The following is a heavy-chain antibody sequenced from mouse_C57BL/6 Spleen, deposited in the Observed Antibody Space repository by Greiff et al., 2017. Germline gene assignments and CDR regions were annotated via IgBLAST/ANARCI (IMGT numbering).Heavy chain of an antibody. J-gene: IGHJ1*03. D-gene: IGHD4-1*01. Sequence: QVQLQQPGAELVKPGASVKLSCKASGYTFTSYWMHWVKQRPGQGLEWIGMIHPNSGSTNYNEKFKSKATLTVDKSSSTAYMQLSSLTSEDSAVYYCARDWDVWYFDVWGTGTTVTVSS. CDR3: ARDWDVWYFDV. V-gene: IGHV1-64*01. CDR2: IHPNSGST. CDR1: GYTFTSYW.